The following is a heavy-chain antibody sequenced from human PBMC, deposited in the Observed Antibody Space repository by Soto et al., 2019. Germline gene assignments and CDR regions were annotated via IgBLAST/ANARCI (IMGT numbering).Heavy chain of an antibody. J-gene: IGHJ6*02. V-gene: IGHV4-31*03. CDR2: IYYSGTT. CDR3: ARDMKFENDGRYYYYAMDV. D-gene: IGHD1-1*01. Sequence: QVQLQESGPGLVKPSQTLSLTCTVSGGSISSGPNYWSWIRQHPGEGLDWIGYIYYSGTTYYNPSLKIRVTISLDTYKNQFSLNLNSVTAADTAVYYCARDMKFENDGRYYYYAMDVWGQGPTVTGSS. CDR1: GGSISSGPNY.